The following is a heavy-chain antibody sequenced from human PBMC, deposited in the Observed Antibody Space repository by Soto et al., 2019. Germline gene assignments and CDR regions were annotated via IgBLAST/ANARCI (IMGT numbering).Heavy chain of an antibody. D-gene: IGHD2-15*01. J-gene: IGHJ4*02. CDR3: ARQYIKPSCSGGGCYQYYFDY. CDR1: GGSFSGYY. V-gene: IGHV4-34*01. CDR2: INHSGNT. Sequence: SETLSLTCAVYGGSFSGYYWSWIRQPPGKGLEWIGEINHSGNTNYNPSLKSRVTISVDTSKNQFSLKLSSVTAADTAVYYCARQYIKPSCSGGGCYQYYFDYWGQGTLVTVSS.